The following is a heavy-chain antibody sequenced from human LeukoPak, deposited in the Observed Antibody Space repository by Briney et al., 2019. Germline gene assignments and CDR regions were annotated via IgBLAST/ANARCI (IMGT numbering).Heavy chain of an antibody. Sequence: SGTLSLTCAVYGGSFSGYYWSWIRQPPGKGLEWIGEINHSGSTNYNPSLKSRVTISVDTSKNQFSLKLSSVTAADTAVYYCAGRGSIAARPDDYWGQGTLVTVSS. D-gene: IGHD6-6*01. V-gene: IGHV4-34*01. CDR2: INHSGST. J-gene: IGHJ4*02. CDR1: GGSFSGYY. CDR3: AGRGSIAARPDDY.